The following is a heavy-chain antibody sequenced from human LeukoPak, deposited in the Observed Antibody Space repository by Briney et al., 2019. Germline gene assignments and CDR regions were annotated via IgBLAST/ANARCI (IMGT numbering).Heavy chain of an antibody. CDR2: ISWNSGSI. CDR1: GFTFDDYA. CDR3: AKGEYGDYNLNWFDP. V-gene: IGHV3-9*01. Sequence: TGGSLRLSCAASGFTFDDYAMHWVRQAPGKGLEWVSGISWNSGSIGYADSVKGRFTISRDNAKNSLYLQMNSLRAEDTALYYCAKGEYGDYNLNWFDPWGQGTLVTVSS. J-gene: IGHJ5*02. D-gene: IGHD4-17*01.